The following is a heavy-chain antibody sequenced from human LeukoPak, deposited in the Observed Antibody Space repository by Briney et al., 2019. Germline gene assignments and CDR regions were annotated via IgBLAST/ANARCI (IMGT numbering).Heavy chain of an antibody. Sequence: PGGSLRLSCAASGFTFSDYYMSWLRQAPGKGLEWVSYISSSGSTIYYADSVKGRFTISRDNAKNSLYLQMNSLRAEDTAVYYCARDDSSWSEGKFDYWGQGTLVTVSS. CDR3: ARDDSSWSEGKFDY. J-gene: IGHJ4*02. V-gene: IGHV3-11*01. CDR1: GFTFSDYY. D-gene: IGHD6-13*01. CDR2: ISSSGSTI.